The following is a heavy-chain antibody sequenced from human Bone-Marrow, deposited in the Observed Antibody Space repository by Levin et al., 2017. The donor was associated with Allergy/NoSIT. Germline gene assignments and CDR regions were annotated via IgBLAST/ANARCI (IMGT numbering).Heavy chain of an antibody. J-gene: IGHJ3*02. CDR1: GFSVSSTY. Sequence: GESLKISCAASGFSVSSTYINWVRLSPGKGLEWVSLLTSGGDTYYADSVKGRFSISRDTFKNTVHLQMNSLRVEDTAVYFCARDYFGSGASWVAFDSWGQGTMVTVSS. D-gene: IGHD3-10*01. CDR2: LTSGGDT. V-gene: IGHV3-53*01. CDR3: ARDYFGSGASWVAFDS.